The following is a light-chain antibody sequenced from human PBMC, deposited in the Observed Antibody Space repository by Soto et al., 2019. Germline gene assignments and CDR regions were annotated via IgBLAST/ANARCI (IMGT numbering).Light chain of an antibody. V-gene: IGKV3-15*01. Sequence: EIVMTQSPATLSVSPGERATLSCRASQSVSSNLAWYQQKPGQAPRLLIYGASTRATGIPARFSGGGSGTEFTLTISSLQSEDFAVYYCQQYNNWPSVTFGQGTKV. CDR2: GAS. CDR1: QSVSSN. J-gene: IGKJ1*01. CDR3: QQYNNWPSVT.